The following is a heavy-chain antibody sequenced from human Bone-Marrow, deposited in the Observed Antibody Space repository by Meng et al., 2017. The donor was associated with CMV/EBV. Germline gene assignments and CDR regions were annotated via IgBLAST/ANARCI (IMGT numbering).Heavy chain of an antibody. D-gene: IGHD3-3*01. CDR2: ISSSGSTI. J-gene: IGHJ6*02. Sequence: GESLKISCAASGFTFSDYYMSWIRQAPGKGLEWGSYISSSGSTIYYADSVKGRFTISRDNAKNSLYLQMNSLRAEDTAVYYCASTIFGVDYYYGMDVWGQGTTVTVSS. V-gene: IGHV3-11*04. CDR1: GFTFSDYY. CDR3: ASTIFGVDYYYGMDV.